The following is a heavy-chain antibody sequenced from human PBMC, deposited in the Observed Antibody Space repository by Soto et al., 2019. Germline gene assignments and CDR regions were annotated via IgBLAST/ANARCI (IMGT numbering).Heavy chain of an antibody. CDR1: GYTFTSYA. CDR3: ARSFAVVTALDY. J-gene: IGHJ4*02. CDR2: INAGNGNT. V-gene: IGHV1-3*01. Sequence: ASVKVSCKASGYTFTSYAMHWVRQAPGQRLEWMGWINAGNGNTKYSQKFQGRVTITRDTSASTAYMELSSLRSEDTAVYYCARSFAVVTALDYWGQGTLVTVSS. D-gene: IGHD2-21*02.